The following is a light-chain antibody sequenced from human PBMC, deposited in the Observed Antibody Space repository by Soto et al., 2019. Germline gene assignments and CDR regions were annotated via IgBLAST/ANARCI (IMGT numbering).Light chain of an antibody. J-gene: IGKJ1*01. Sequence: DIQMTQSPSSLSASVRDRVIMTCRASQSISSYFNWYQQKPGKAPKLLIYAASSLQSGVPSRFSGSGSGTDFTLTISSLQPEDFATYYCQQSYSTPPTFGQGTKVDI. CDR1: QSISSY. CDR3: QQSYSTPPT. V-gene: IGKV1-39*01. CDR2: AAS.